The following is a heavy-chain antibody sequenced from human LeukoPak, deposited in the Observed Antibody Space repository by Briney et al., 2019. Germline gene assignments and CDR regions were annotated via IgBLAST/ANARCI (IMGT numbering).Heavy chain of an antibody. V-gene: IGHV4-61*02. D-gene: IGHD1/OR15-1a*01. CDR2: IYTSGST. Sequence: PSETLSLTCTVSGGSISSGSYYWSWIRQPAGKGLEWIGRIYTSGSTNYNPSLKSRVTISVDTSKNQFSLKLSSVTAADTAVYYCARWDRSRRWNRARSAFDIWGQGTMVTVSS. CDR3: ARWDRSRRWNRARSAFDI. CDR1: GGSISSGSYY. J-gene: IGHJ3*02.